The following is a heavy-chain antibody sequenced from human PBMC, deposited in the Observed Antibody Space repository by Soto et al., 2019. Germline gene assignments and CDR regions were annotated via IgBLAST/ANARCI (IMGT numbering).Heavy chain of an antibody. CDR2: ISSYNGDT. D-gene: IGHD5-12*01. Sequence: QVQLEQSGAEVKKPGASVKNSCKASGYTFTRSGISWVRQAPGQGPEWMGWISSYNGDTNYAQTYQGRVTMTTDTPKSTAYLELRSLRSDDTAAYYCAREGVAPYNYNGMDVWGQGTPVTVAS. J-gene: IGHJ6*02. CDR3: AREGVAPYNYNGMDV. CDR1: GYTFTRSG. V-gene: IGHV1-18*01.